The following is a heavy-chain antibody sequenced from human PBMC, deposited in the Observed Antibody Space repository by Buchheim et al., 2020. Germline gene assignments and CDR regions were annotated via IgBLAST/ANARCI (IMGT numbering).Heavy chain of an antibody. CDR3: AKVSFSRTGFDY. V-gene: IGHV3-30*18. J-gene: IGHJ4*02. CDR2: ISYDGSNK. D-gene: IGHD3-10*01. Sequence: QVQLVESGGGVVQPGRSLRLSCAASGFTFSSYGMHWVRQAPGKGLEWVAVISYDGSNKYYAASVQGRFTISRDNSKNTLYLQMSSLRAEDTAVYYCAKVSFSRTGFDYWGQGTL. CDR1: GFTFSSYG.